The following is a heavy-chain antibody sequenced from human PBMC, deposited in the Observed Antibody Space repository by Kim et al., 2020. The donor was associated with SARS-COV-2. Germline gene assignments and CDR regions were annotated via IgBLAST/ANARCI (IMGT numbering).Heavy chain of an antibody. CDR3: ARARGTGDP. V-gene: IGHV3-30*04. D-gene: IGHD1-1*01. J-gene: IGHJ5*02. CDR1: GFIFTEYA. CDR2: IAYDGLNM. Sequence: GGSLRLSCVASGFIFTEYAMHWVRQAPGKGLEWVAVIAYDGLNMYYADSLKGRFTISRDNSRSTLYLQMESLRPEDTGVYYCARARGTGDPWGQGTLVTVSS.